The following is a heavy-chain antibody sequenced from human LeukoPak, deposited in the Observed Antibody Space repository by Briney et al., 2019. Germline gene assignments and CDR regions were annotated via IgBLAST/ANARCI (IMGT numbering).Heavy chain of an antibody. V-gene: IGHV1-8*01. CDR1: GYTFTSYD. CDR3: ARDQVEMATITNFDY. Sequence: ASVKVSCKASGYTFTSYDVNWVRQATGQGLEWMGWMNPNSGNTGYAQKFQGRVTMTRNTSISTAYMELSSLRSDDTAVYYCARDQVEMATITNFDYWGQGTLVTVSS. J-gene: IGHJ4*02. CDR2: MNPNSGNT. D-gene: IGHD5-24*01.